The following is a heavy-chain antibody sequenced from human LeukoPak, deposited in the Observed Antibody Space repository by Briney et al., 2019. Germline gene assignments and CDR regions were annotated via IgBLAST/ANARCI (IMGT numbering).Heavy chain of an antibody. CDR2: MNPNSGNT. Sequence: ASVKVSCKASGYTFTTYDIDWVRQTTGHGLEWMGWMNPNSGNTGYAQRFQGRVTMTRNSSISTAYMDLSSLGSEDTAVYYCARATGKDILTGRKLDYWGQGTLVTVSS. J-gene: IGHJ4*02. CDR1: GYTFTTYD. V-gene: IGHV1-8*01. D-gene: IGHD3-9*01. CDR3: ARATGKDILTGRKLDY.